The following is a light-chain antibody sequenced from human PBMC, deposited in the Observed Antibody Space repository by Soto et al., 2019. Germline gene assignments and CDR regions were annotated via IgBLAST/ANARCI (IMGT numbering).Light chain of an antibody. V-gene: IGLV1-40*01. Sequence: QSVLTQPPSVSGAPGQRVTISCTGSRSNFGAGYDVHWYQQLPGTAPKLLIYANSNRPSGVPDRFSGSKSGTAASLAITGLQAEDEADYYCQSYDTSLSASVFGGGTKLTVL. CDR3: QSYDTSLSASV. CDR1: RSNFGAGYD. CDR2: ANS. J-gene: IGLJ3*02.